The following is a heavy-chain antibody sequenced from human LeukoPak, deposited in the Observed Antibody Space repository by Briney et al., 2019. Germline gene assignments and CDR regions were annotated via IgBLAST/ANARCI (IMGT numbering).Heavy chain of an antibody. CDR2: IYSGGST. CDR1: GFTVSSNY. J-gene: IGHJ6*02. CDR3: AREARYGGGYYGMDV. V-gene: IGHV3-66*01. Sequence: GGSLRLSCATSGFTVSSNYMSWVRQAPGKGLEWVSVIYSGGSTYYADSVKGRFTIARDNSKNTLYLQMNSLRAEDTAVYYCAREARYGGGYYGMDVWGQGTTVTVSS. D-gene: IGHD4-23*01.